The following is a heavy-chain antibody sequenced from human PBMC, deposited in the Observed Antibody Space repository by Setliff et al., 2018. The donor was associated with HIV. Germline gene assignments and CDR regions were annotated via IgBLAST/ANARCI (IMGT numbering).Heavy chain of an antibody. CDR3: ARSLLGLIVPSAQGIWYYFDY. Sequence: ASVKVSCKASGYNFDDNSINWVRQAPGQGLEWMGWISPYNGNTRYSQKFQGRVTMTTDTSMSTAYMEVRGLRSDDTAVYYCARSLLGLIVPSAQGIWYYFDYWGQGTLVTVSS. V-gene: IGHV1-18*01. D-gene: IGHD2-8*01. CDR2: ISPYNGNT. J-gene: IGHJ4*02. CDR1: GYNFDDNS.